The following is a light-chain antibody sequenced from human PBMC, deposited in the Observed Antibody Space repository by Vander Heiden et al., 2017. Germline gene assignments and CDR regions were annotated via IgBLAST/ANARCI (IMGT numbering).Light chain of an antibody. CDR2: KAS. V-gene: IGKV1-5*03. Sequence: DIQMTQSPSTLSASVGDRVTITCRASQSISSWLAWYQQKPGKAPKLLIYKASSLESGVTSRFSGSGSGTEFTLTISSLQPDDFATYYCQQYNSDSRTWTFGQGTKVEIK. CDR1: QSISSW. CDR3: QQYNSDSRTWT. J-gene: IGKJ1*01.